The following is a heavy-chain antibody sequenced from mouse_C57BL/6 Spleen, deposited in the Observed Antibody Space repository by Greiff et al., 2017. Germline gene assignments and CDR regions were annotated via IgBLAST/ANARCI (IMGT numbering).Heavy chain of an antibody. J-gene: IGHJ3*01. CDR1: GYTFTSYW. Sequence: VQLQQSGAELVKPGASVKLSCKASGYTFTSYWMQWVKQRPGQGLEWIGEIDPSDSYTNYNQKFKGKATLTVDTSSSTAYMQLSSLTSEDSAVYYCAREGYDGYYGGQGTLVNVSA. CDR3: AREGYDGYY. D-gene: IGHD2-3*01. CDR2: IDPSDSYT. V-gene: IGHV1-50*01.